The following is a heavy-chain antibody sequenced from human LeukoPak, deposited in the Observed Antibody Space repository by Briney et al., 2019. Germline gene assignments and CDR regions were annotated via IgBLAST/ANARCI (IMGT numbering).Heavy chain of an antibody. D-gene: IGHD1/OR15-1a*01. CDR3: ATGGDRNKLGY. V-gene: IGHV4-59*08. Sequence: SETLSLTCTVPSGSISSSYWSWIRQPPGKGLEWIGVILYTGTTNYNPSLKSRLTISRDPSKNQFSLKLTSVTAADTAVYYCATGGDRNKLGYWGQGTLVTVSS. CDR1: SGSISSSY. J-gene: IGHJ4*02. CDR2: ILYTGTT.